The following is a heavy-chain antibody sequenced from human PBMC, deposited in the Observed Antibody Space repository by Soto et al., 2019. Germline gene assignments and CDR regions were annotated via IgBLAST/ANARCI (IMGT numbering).Heavy chain of an antibody. CDR3: ARSSDYDFWSGYRNPNYYYYYGMDV. CDR2: IYSGGST. V-gene: IGHV3-53*01. CDR1: GFTVSSNY. D-gene: IGHD3-3*01. J-gene: IGHJ6*02. Sequence: GGSLRLSCAASGFTVSSNYMSWVRQAPGKGLEWVSVIYSGGSTYYADSVKGRFTISRDNSKNTLYLQMNSLRAEDTAVYYCARSSDYDFWSGYRNPNYYYYYGMDVWGQGTTVTVSS.